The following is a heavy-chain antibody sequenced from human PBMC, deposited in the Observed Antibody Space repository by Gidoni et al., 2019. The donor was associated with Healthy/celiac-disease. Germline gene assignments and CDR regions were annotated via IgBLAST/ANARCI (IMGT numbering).Heavy chain of an antibody. CDR3: ARGYTWVDY. D-gene: IGHD2-2*02. J-gene: IGHJ4*02. CDR1: GGSISSYY. CDR2: IYYSGST. V-gene: IGHV4-59*01. Sequence: QVQLQESGPGLVKPSETLSLTCPVSGGSISSYYWRWIRQPPGKGLEWIGYIYYSGSTNYKPSLKRRVTISVDTSKNQFSRKLSAVTAADTAMYYCARGYTWVDYWGQGTLVTVSS.